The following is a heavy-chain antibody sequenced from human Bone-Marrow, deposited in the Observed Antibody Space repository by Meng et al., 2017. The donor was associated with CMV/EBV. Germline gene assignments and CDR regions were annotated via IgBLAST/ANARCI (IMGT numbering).Heavy chain of an antibody. D-gene: IGHD5-12*01. Sequence: SETLSLTCTVSGGSVSDDYWSWIRQPPGKGLEWIGYFYYSGNTNYNPSLKSRITISVDTSKNQFSLKLTSVTAADTAIYYCARGEGTVATTNNWFDPWGQGTLVTVSS. CDR3: ARGEGTVATTNNWFDP. CDR2: FYYSGNT. J-gene: IGHJ5*02. V-gene: IGHV4-59*02. CDR1: GGSVSDDY.